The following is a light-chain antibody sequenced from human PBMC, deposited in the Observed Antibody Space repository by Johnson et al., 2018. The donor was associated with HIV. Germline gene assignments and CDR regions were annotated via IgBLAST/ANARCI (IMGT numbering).Light chain of an antibody. V-gene: IGLV1-51*01. CDR1: SSNIGNNY. CDR2: DNN. CDR3: GTWDSSLSVYV. Sequence: QSVLTQPPSVSAAPGQKVTISCSGSSSNIGNNYVSWYQQLPGTAPKLLIYDNNKRPSGIPDRFSGSKSGTSATLGITGLQTVDEADYYCGTWDSSLSVYVFGTGTKVSVL. J-gene: IGLJ1*01.